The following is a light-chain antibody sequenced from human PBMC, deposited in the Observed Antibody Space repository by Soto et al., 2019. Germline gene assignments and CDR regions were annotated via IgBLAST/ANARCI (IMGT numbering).Light chain of an antibody. Sequence: QSALTQPRSVSGSPGQSVTISCTGTSSDVGAYNYVSLYQQHPGKAPQVIIYDVTKRPSGVPDRFSGSKSDNTASLTISGLQAEDEADYYCCSYAGSDTLLFGGGTKVTVL. V-gene: IGLV2-11*01. J-gene: IGLJ2*01. CDR1: SSDVGAYNY. CDR3: CSYAGSDTLL. CDR2: DVT.